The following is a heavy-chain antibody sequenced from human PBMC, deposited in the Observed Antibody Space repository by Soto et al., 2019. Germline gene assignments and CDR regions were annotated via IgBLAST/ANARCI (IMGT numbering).Heavy chain of an antibody. D-gene: IGHD4-17*01. CDR3: ARVPTVTAYYYYYMDV. CDR1: GGSLRSGGYY. Sequence: SETLSLTCTFSGGSLRSGGYYWSWVRQHPGKGLEWIGYIYYSGSTYYNPSLKSRVTISVDTSKNQFSLKLSSVTAADTAVYYCARVPTVTAYYYYYMDVWGKGTAVTVS. CDR2: IYYSGST. V-gene: IGHV4-31*03. J-gene: IGHJ6*03.